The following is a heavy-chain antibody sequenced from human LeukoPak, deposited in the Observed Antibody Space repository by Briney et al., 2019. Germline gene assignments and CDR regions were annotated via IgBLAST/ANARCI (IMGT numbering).Heavy chain of an antibody. CDR1: GGSISGYY. CDR2: LYYMRGA. CDR3: ARGPYSSSWYNWFDP. D-gene: IGHD6-13*01. V-gene: IGHV4-59*12. J-gene: IGHJ5*02. Sequence: PSETLSLTCTVSGGSISGYYWSWSRQPPGKGVEWIGNLYYMRGAWYKSSLKSRVTISVDTSKNQFSLKLSSVTAADTAVYYCARGPYSSSWYNWFDPWGQGTLVTVSS.